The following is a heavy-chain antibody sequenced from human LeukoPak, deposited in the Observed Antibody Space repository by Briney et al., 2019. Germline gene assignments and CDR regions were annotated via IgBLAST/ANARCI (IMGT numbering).Heavy chain of an antibody. CDR3: AREWQFGESSVDP. CDR1: GFTFSSYE. CDR2: ISSSGSTI. V-gene: IGHV3-48*03. J-gene: IGHJ5*02. D-gene: IGHD3-10*01. Sequence: GGSLRLSCAASGFTFSSYETNWVRQAPGKGLEWVSYISSSGSTIYYADSVKGRFTISRDNAKNSLYLQMNSLRAEDTAVYYCAREWQFGESSVDPWGQGTLVTVSS.